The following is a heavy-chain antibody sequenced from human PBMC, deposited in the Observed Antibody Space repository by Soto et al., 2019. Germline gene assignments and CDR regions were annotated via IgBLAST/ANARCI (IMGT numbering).Heavy chain of an antibody. V-gene: IGHV1-2*04. CDR2: INPNSGGT. J-gene: IGHJ6*03. CDR1: GYTFTGYY. Sequence: GASVKVSCKASGYTFTGYYMHWVRQAPGQGLEWMGWINPNSGGTNYAQKFQGWVTMTRDTSISTAYMELSRLRSDDTAVYYCARGGSIAARPGYYYYYMDVWGKGTTVTVSS. D-gene: IGHD6-6*01. CDR3: ARGGSIAARPGYYYYYMDV.